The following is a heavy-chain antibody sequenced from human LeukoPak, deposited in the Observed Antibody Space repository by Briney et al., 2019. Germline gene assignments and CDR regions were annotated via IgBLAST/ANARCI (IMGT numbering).Heavy chain of an antibody. J-gene: IGHJ4*02. CDR3: ARGRGSRNYDYVWGSYRPFSYFDY. V-gene: IGHV4-34*01. CDR1: GGSFSGYY. Sequence: SETLSLTCAVYGGSFSGYYWSWIRQPPGKGLEWIGEINHSGSTNYNPSLKSRVTISVDTSKNQFSLKLSSVTGADTAVYYCARGRGSRNYDYVWGSYRPFSYFDYGGQGTLVTVSS. D-gene: IGHD3-16*02. CDR2: INHSGST.